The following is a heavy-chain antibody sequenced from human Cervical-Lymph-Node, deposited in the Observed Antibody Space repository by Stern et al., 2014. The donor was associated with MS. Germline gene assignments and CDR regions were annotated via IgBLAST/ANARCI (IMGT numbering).Heavy chain of an antibody. V-gene: IGHV2-5*02. CDR3: AHRNPVVPVYYYYGMDV. Sequence: ESGPTLVKPTQTLTLTCTFSGFSLSTSGVGVGWIRQPPGKALEWLALTSWDDDKRYSPSLKSRLTITKDTSKNQVVLTMTNMDPVDTATYYCAHRNPVVPVYYYYGMDVWGQGTTVTVSS. CDR2: TSWDDDK. D-gene: IGHD2-2*01. CDR1: GFSLSTSGVG. J-gene: IGHJ6*02.